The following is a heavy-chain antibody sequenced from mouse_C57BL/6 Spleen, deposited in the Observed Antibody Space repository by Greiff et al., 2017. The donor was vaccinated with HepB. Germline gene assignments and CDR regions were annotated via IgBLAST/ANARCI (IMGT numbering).Heavy chain of an antibody. CDR2: IRSKSNNYAT. D-gene: IGHD1-1*01. J-gene: IGHJ4*01. V-gene: IGHV10-1*01. CDR1: GFSFNTYA. CDR3: VRPLITTVVATGAMDY. Sequence: EVMLVESGGGLVQPKGSLKLSCAASGFSFNTYAMNWVRQAPGKGLEWVARIRSKSNNYATYYADSVKDRFTISRDDSESMLYLQMNNLKTEDTAMYYCVRPLITTVVATGAMDYWGQGTSVTVSS.